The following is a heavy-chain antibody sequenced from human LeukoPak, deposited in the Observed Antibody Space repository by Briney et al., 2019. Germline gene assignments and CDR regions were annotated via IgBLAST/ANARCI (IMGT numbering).Heavy chain of an antibody. J-gene: IGHJ4*02. D-gene: IGHD3-10*01. CDR3: ARVVGSGSYHDY. CDR2: ISSSGSTI. CDR1: GFTFSSYE. Sequence: PGGSLRLSCAASGFTFSSYEMNWVRQAPGKGLEWVSYISSSGSTIYYADSVKGRFTISRDNAKNSLYLQMNSLRAEDTAVYYCARVVGSGSYHDYWGQGTLVTVSS. V-gene: IGHV3-48*03.